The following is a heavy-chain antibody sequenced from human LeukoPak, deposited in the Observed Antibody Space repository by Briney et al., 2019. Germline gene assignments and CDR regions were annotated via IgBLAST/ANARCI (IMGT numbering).Heavy chain of an antibody. J-gene: IGHJ6*02. CDR1: GFRFIDYG. Sequence: GGSLRLSCAASGFRFIDYGMHWVRQPPGKGLQWVSFISDDGDNKYYTDSVKGRFTISRDNSKKTLYLQMNNLSADDTAVYYCAKLLLRQDYFYGMDVWGQGTTVTVSS. D-gene: IGHD2/OR15-2a*01. CDR3: AKLLLRQDYFYGMDV. CDR2: ISDDGDNK. V-gene: IGHV3-30*18.